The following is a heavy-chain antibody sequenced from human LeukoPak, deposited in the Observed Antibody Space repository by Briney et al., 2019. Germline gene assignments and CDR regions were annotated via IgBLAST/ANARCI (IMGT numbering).Heavy chain of an antibody. D-gene: IGHD3-22*01. CDR3: VRLRRNNDRSGYYYYYDY. V-gene: IGHV3-21*01. CDR2: ISVRSNYR. J-gene: IGHJ4*02. CDR1: GYTFSDVS. Sequence: GGSLTLSCAASGYTFSDVSVNWVRQAPGKGLEWVSSISVRSNYRYYADSVRGRFTISRDDARDSLFLQMNSLRAEDTAVYFCVRLRRNNDRSGYYYYYDYWGQGILVTVSS.